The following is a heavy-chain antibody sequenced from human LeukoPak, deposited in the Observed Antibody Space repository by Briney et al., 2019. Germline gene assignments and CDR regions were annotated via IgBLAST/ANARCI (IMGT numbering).Heavy chain of an antibody. J-gene: IGHJ4*02. Sequence: ASVKVSCKASGGTFSNYAISWVRQAPGQGLEWVGGIIPIFGTANYAQKFQGRVTITADESTSTAYMELSSLRSEDTAVYYCAGYNVVVPAAIPGAWGQGTLVTVSS. CDR3: AGYNVVVPAAIPGA. CDR2: IIPIFGTA. D-gene: IGHD2-2*02. CDR1: GGTFSNYA. V-gene: IGHV1-69*13.